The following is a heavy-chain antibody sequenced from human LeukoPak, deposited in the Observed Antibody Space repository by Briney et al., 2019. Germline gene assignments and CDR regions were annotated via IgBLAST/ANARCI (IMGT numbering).Heavy chain of an antibody. J-gene: IGHJ6*04. D-gene: IGHD3-16*01. CDR1: GFTFSSYS. CDR2: ISSSSSYI. V-gene: IGHV3-21*01. CDR3: ARDTKGGVSGRRYGMDA. Sequence: GGSLRLSCAASGFTFSSYSMNWVRQAPGKGLEWVSSISSSSSYIYYADSVKGRFTISRDNAKNSLYLQMNSLRAEDTAVYYCARDTKGGVSGRRYGMDAWGKGTTVTVSS.